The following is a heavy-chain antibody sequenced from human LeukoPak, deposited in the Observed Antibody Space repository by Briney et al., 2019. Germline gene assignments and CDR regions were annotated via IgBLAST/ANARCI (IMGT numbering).Heavy chain of an antibody. D-gene: IGHD3-3*01. CDR1: GFSLRTRGVG. J-gene: IGHJ5*02. CDR3: AHGYDFWSGYGFDP. V-gene: IGHV2-5*02. CDR2: IYWDDDK. Sequence: SGPTLVKPTQTLTLTCTFSGFSLRTRGVGVGWIRQPPGKALEWLALIYWDDDKRYSPSLKSRLTITKDTSKNQVVLTMTNMDPVDTATYYCAHGYDFWSGYGFDPWGQGTLVTVSS.